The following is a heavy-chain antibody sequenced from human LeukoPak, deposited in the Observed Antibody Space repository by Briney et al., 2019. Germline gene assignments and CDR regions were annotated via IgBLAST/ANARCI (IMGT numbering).Heavy chain of an antibody. V-gene: IGHV3-23*01. CDR1: GFTVSSNY. Sequence: GGSLRLSCAASGFTVSSNYVSWVRQAPGKGLEWVSAISGSGGSTYYADSVKGRLTISRDNSENTLYLQMNSLRAEDTAVYYCAKDKEYSSSWYYWIDYWGQGTLVTVSS. J-gene: IGHJ4*02. CDR3: AKDKEYSSSWYYWIDY. D-gene: IGHD6-13*01. CDR2: ISGSGGST.